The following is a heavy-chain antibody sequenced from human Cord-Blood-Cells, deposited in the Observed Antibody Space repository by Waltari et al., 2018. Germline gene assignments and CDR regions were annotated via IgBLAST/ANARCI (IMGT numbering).Heavy chain of an antibody. J-gene: IGHJ6*02. CDR1: GGAISSYD. Sequence: QVQLQESGPGLGKPSETLSLTCTVSGGAISSYDWGGIRQPPGKGLEWIGYIYYSGSTNYNPSLKSRVTISVDTSKNQFSLKLSSVTAADTAVYYCARVLTVSNYYYYYGMDVWGQGTTVTVSS. CDR2: IYYSGST. CDR3: ARVLTVSNYYYYYGMDV. V-gene: IGHV4-59*01. D-gene: IGHD4-4*01.